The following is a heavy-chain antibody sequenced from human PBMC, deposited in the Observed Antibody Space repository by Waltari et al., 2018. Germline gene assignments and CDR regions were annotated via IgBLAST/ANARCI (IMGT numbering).Heavy chain of an antibody. CDR2: IYSGGST. D-gene: IGHD1-26*01. CDR1: GFTVSSNY. Sequence: EVQLLESGGGLVQPGGSLRLSCAASGFTVSSNYMSWVRQAPGKGLEWVSVIYSGGSTYYADSVKGRFTISRDNSKNTLYLQMNSLRAEDTAVYYCARWELLGWFDPWGQGTLVTVSS. J-gene: IGHJ5*02. CDR3: ARWELLGWFDP. V-gene: IGHV3-53*01.